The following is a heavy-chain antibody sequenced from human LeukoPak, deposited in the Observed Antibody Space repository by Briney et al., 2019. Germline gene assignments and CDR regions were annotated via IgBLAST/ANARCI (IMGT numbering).Heavy chain of an antibody. J-gene: IGHJ6*03. CDR3: AKVKAERSYSSSWYDGYYYMDV. D-gene: IGHD6-13*01. V-gene: IGHV4-34*01. CDR1: GGSFSGYY. Sequence: SETLSLTCAVYGGSFSGYYWSWIRQPPGTGLEWIGEINHSGSTNYNPSLKSRVTISVDTSKNQFSLKLSSVTAADTAVYYCAKVKAERSYSSSWYDGYYYMDVWGKGTTVTVSS. CDR2: INHSGST.